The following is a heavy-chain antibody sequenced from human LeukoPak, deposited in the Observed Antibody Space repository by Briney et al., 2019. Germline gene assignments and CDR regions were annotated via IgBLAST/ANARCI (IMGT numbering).Heavy chain of an antibody. CDR1: GFTFSSYA. D-gene: IGHD3-3*01. Sequence: PGGSLRLSCAASGFTFSSYAMSWVRQAPGKGLEWVSAISGSGGSTYYADSVKGRFTISRDNSKNTLYLQMNSLRAEDTAVYYCATMTIFGVVPDYWGQGTLVTVSS. J-gene: IGHJ4*02. CDR3: ATMTIFGVVPDY. CDR2: ISGSGGST. V-gene: IGHV3-23*01.